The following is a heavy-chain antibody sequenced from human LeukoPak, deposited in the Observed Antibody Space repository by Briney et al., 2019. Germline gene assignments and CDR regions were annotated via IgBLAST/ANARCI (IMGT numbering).Heavy chain of an antibody. J-gene: IGHJ4*02. CDR1: GFTFCSYS. CDR3: ARDRVIVATFFDY. Sequence: PGGSLSLSCAASGFTFCSYSMNWVRQAPGKGMEWVSSISSSSSYIYYADSVKGRFTISRDNAKNSLYLQMNSLRAEDTAVYYCARDRVIVATFFDYWGQGTLVTVSS. CDR2: ISSSSSYI. V-gene: IGHV3-21*01. D-gene: IGHD5-12*01.